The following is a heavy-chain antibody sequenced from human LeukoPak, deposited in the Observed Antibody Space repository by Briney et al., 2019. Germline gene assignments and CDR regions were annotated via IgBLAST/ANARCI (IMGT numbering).Heavy chain of an antibody. CDR1: GFTFSNYY. Sequence: PGGSLRLSCEASGFTFSNYYMSWIRQAPGKGLEWVSHIKGNGATTYYADSVRGRFTISRDNAKNSLYLQMNSLRAEDTAVYYCARGGYLYSSSWLTFDYWGQGTLVTVSS. J-gene: IGHJ4*02. V-gene: IGHV3-11*04. CDR2: IKGNGATT. D-gene: IGHD6-13*01. CDR3: ARGGYLYSSSWLTFDY.